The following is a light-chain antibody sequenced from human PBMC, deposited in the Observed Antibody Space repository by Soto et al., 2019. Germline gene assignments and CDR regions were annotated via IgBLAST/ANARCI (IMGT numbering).Light chain of an antibody. Sequence: EIVLTQSPGTLSLSPGERATLSCRASQSVSSSYLAWYQQQPGQAPRLLIYGASSRATGITDRFSGSGSGTDFTLTISRIEPEDFAVYYCQQYGSAPPVSTFGQGTKLEI. J-gene: IGKJ2*01. V-gene: IGKV3-20*01. CDR3: QQYGSAPPVST. CDR1: QSVSSSY. CDR2: GAS.